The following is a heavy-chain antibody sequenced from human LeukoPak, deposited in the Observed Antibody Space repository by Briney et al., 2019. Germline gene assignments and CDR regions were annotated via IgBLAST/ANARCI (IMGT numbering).Heavy chain of an antibody. J-gene: IGHJ4*02. CDR1: GFTFDDYA. CDR3: ARDRGGIVAQPSDY. CDR2: ISWNSASI. Sequence: HPGRSLRLSCAASGFTFDDYAMHWVRQAPGKGLEWVSGISWNSASIGYADSVKGRFTISRDNAKNSLYLQMNSLRAEDTALYYCARDRGGIVAQPSDYWGQGTLVTVSS. D-gene: IGHD2/OR15-2a*01. V-gene: IGHV3-9*01.